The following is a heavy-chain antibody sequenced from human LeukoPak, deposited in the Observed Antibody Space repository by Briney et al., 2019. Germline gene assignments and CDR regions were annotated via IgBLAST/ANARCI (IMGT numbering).Heavy chain of an antibody. Sequence: GGSLRLSCAASGFTFSIYSMSWVRQAPGKGLEWVSGISGSGGSTDYADSVKGRFTISRDNSKNTLYLQMNSLRVEDTAVYYCAKDPGYQVVYCFDYWGQGTLVTVSS. D-gene: IGHD2-2*01. V-gene: IGHV3-23*01. CDR2: ISGSGGST. CDR3: AKDPGYQVVYCFDY. J-gene: IGHJ4*02. CDR1: GFTFSIYS.